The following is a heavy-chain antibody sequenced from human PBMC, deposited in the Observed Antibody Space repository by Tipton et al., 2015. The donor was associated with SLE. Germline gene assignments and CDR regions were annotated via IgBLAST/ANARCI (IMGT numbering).Heavy chain of an antibody. CDR1: GGSISSHY. CDR2: INHSGST. J-gene: IGHJ3*02. CDR3: ARDEDFSGAFDI. V-gene: IGHV4-59*11. Sequence: TLSLTCTVSGGSISSHYWSWIRQPPGKGLEWIGEINHSGSTNYNPSLKSRVTISVDTSKNQFSLKLSSVTAADTAVYYCARDEDFSGAFDIWGQGTMVTVSS. D-gene: IGHD3-3*01.